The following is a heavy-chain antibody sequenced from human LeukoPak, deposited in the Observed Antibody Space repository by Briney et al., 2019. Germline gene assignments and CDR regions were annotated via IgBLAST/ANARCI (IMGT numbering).Heavy chain of an antibody. V-gene: IGHV1-8*01. CDR1: GYTFTSYD. J-gene: IGHJ6*03. CDR2: MNPNSGNT. CDR3: ARGGFTMVRGVLKRYYYYYMDV. D-gene: IGHD3-10*01. Sequence: ASVKVSCKASGYTFTSYDINWVRQATGQGLEWMGWMNPNSGNTGHAQKFPARVTMTRNTSISTDYMELSSLRSEDTAVYYCARGGFTMVRGVLKRYYYYYMDVWGKGTTVTISS.